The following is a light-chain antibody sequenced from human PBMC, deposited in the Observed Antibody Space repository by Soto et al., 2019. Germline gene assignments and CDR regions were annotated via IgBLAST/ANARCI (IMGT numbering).Light chain of an antibody. CDR1: QSITTY. J-gene: IGKJ5*01. Sequence: DIQMTQSPSSLSASVGDRVTITCRASQSITTYLNWYHHKPGKAPKLLIYAASTLQSGVPSRFSGSGSGTDFTLTISSLQPKDFETSYRKQSYSPSLTSGQGTRREIK. CDR3: KQSYSPSLT. V-gene: IGKV1-39*01. CDR2: AAS.